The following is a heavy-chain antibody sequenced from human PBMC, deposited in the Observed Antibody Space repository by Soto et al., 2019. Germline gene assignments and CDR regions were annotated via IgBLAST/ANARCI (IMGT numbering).Heavy chain of an antibody. CDR3: ARGGIVMVRGVNRYVWFDP. CDR1: GGSISSYY. J-gene: IGHJ5*02. V-gene: IGHV4-59*01. D-gene: IGHD3-10*01. Sequence: LSLTCTVSGGSISSYYWSWIRQPPGKGLEWIGYIYYSGSTNYNPSLKSRVTISVDTSKNQFSLKLSSVTAADTAVYYCARGGIVMVRGVNRYVWFDPWGQGTLVTVSS. CDR2: IYYSGST.